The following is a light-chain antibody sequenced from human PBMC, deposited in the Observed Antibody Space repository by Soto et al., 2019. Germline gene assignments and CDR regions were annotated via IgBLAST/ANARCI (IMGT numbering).Light chain of an antibody. V-gene: IGLV1-40*01. CDR2: VNT. CDR3: QSYDRSLSGWV. J-gene: IGLJ3*02. CDR1: SSNIGADFG. Sequence: QSVLTQPPSVSGAPGQTITISCTGRSSNIGADFGVHWYQQLPGAAPKLVIFVNTNRPSGVPDRFSGSKSGTSASLAITGLQAEDEADYYCQSYDRSLSGWVFGTGTKLTVL.